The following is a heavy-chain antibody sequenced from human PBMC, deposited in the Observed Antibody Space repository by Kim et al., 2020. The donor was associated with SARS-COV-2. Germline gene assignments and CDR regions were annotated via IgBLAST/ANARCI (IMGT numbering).Heavy chain of an antibody. Sequence: GGSLRLSCVASGFTLSSHWMSWVRQAPWKGLEWVANIKQDGSVQNYVDSVRGRFTISRDNTKNSLYLQMNSLRAEDTAVYYCARGDRSKFDALDIWGQGTMVTVSS. D-gene: IGHD3-22*01. CDR1: GFTLSSHW. V-gene: IGHV3-7*04. CDR3: ARGDRSKFDALDI. J-gene: IGHJ3*02. CDR2: IKQDGSVQ.